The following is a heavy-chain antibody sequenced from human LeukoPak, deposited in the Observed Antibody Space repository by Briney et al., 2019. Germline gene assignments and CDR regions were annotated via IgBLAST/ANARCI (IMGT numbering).Heavy chain of an antibody. CDR3: ARGYSYAYDY. D-gene: IGHD5-18*01. Sequence: SQTLSLTCAISGDSVSNSSVAWNWIRQPPSRGLEWLGRTYYRSTWYNDYAVSVKSRITINPDTSKNQFSLQLNSVSPEDTSIYYCARGYSYAYDYWGQGTLVTVSS. V-gene: IGHV6-1*01. J-gene: IGHJ4*02. CDR1: GDSVSNSSVA. CDR2: TYYRSTWYN.